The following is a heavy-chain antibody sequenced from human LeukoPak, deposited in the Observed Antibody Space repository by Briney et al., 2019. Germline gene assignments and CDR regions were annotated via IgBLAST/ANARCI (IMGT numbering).Heavy chain of an antibody. V-gene: IGHV3-48*02. CDR2: ITWTTSI. CDR3: ARDPGNSGYGMDV. CDR1: GFSVSTYS. D-gene: IGHD5-12*01. Sequence: GGSLRLSCAVSGFSVSTYSMNWVRQAPGKGLEWVSHITWTTSIYYADSVQGRFTVSRDSAKNSLYLQMNSLRDKDTAVYYCARDPGNSGYGMDVWGQGTTVIVSS. J-gene: IGHJ6*02.